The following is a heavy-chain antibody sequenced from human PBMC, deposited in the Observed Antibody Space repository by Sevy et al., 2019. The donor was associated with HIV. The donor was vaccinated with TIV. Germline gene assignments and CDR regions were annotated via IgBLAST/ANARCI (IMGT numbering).Heavy chain of an antibody. CDR2: ISGSGGRA. V-gene: IGHV3-23*01. J-gene: IGHJ4*02. D-gene: IGHD3-3*02. CDR3: TKGLHVLEPVAFKGFDS. Sequence: GGSLRLSCAASGFTFRNYAMSWVRQAPGKGLEWVSAISGSGGRAYYVDSVKGRFTISRDNSESKVFMQMNNLRAEDTAIYYYTKGLHVLEPVAFKGFDSWGQGNLVTVSS. CDR1: GFTFRNYA.